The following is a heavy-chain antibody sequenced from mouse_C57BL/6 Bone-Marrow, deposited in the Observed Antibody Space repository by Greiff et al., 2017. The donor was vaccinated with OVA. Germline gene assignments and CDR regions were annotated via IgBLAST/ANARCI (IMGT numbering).Heavy chain of an antibody. V-gene: IGHV1-54*01. CDR3: ARLELYDYDVDY. J-gene: IGHJ2*01. D-gene: IGHD2-4*01. CDR2: INPGSGGT. Sequence: VQLQQSGAELVRPGTSVKVSCKASGYAFTNYLIEWVKQRPGQGLEWIGVINPGSGGTNYNEKFKGKATLTADKSSSTAYMQLSSLTSEDSAVYFCARLELYDYDVDYWGQGTTLTVSS. CDR1: GYAFTNYL.